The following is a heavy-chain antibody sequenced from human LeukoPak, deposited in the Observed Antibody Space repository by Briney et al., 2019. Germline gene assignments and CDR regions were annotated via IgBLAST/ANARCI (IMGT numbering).Heavy chain of an antibody. V-gene: IGHV1-2*02. Sequence: ASVKVSCKASGYTFTGYYMHWVRQAPGQGLEWMGWINPNSGGTNYAQKLQGRVTMTTDTSTSTAYMELRSLRSDDTAVYYCARLQADDYSSGWANAPFDYWGQGTLVTVSS. CDR1: GYTFTGYY. CDR2: INPNSGGT. CDR3: ARLQADDYSSGWANAPFDY. J-gene: IGHJ4*02. D-gene: IGHD6-19*01.